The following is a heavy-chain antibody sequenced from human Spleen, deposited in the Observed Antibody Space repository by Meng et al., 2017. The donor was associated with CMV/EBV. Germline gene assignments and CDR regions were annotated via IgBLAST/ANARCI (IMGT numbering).Heavy chain of an antibody. V-gene: IGHV4-30-4*08. Sequence: SETLSLTCTVSGGSISTGDYYWSWIRQPPGKGLEWIGYIYYTGSTNYNASLKSRITMSLDTSKNQFSLKLTSVTAADTAVYYCATEGLASYYKYWGQGTLVTVSS. CDR2: IYYTGST. D-gene: IGHD6-19*01. CDR3: ATEGLASYYKY. CDR1: GGSISTGDYY. J-gene: IGHJ4*02.